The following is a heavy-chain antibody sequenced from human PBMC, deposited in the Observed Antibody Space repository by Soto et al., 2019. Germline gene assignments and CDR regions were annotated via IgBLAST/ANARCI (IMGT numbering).Heavy chain of an antibody. V-gene: IGHV4-31*03. CDR1: GGSICSGGYH. J-gene: IGHJ6*02. CDR3: ARGVDV. CDR2: IYYSGSA. Sequence: QVQLQESGPGLVKPSQTLSLTCTVSGGSICSGGYHWSWIRQHPGKGLEWIGYIYYSGSAYNNQSLKRRVTISVDTSKNQFSLELSSVTAADTAVYYCARGVDVWGQGTTVTVSS.